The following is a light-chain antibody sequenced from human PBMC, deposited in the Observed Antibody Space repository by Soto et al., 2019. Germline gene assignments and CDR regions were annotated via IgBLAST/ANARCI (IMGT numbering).Light chain of an antibody. J-gene: IGLJ2*01. V-gene: IGLV1-40*01. Sequence: QSVLTQPPSMSGAPGQRVTISCTGSSSNIGAGYDVHWYQQHPGTAPKLLIFDNNNRPSGVPDRFSGSKSDTSASLAITGLQAEDEADYYCQSFDTSLSGFVGFGGGTKLTVL. CDR2: DNN. CDR3: QSFDTSLSGFVG. CDR1: SSNIGAGYD.